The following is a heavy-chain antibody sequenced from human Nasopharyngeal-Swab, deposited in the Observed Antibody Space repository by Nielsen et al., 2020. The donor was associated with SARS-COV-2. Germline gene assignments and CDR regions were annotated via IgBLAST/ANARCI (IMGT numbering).Heavy chain of an antibody. CDR1: GFTFSGYA. Sequence: GESLKISCAASGFTFSGYAMSWVRQAPGKGLEWVSAISGSGGSTYYADSVKGRFTISRDNSKNTLYLQMNSLRAEDTAVYYCAKGYCSSTSCYNVFDYWGQGTLVTVSS. D-gene: IGHD2-2*02. CDR2: ISGSGGST. J-gene: IGHJ4*02. V-gene: IGHV3-23*01. CDR3: AKGYCSSTSCYNVFDY.